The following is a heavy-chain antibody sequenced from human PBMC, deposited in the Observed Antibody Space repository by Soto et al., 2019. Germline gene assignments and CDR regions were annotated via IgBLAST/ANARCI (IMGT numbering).Heavy chain of an antibody. CDR2: IYSSENT. V-gene: IGHV4-39*01. CDR1: GGSVSSSSYS. D-gene: IGHD2-2*01. J-gene: IGHJ6*02. Sequence: SETLSLTCTVSGGSVSSSSYSWGWIRQPPGKGLEWIGTIYSSENTYYNPSLMSRVTISVDTSKNQFSLKVSSVTAADTAVYYCARINGYCISTNCHGYYGMDVWGQGTTVTVSS. CDR3: ARINGYCISTNCHGYYGMDV.